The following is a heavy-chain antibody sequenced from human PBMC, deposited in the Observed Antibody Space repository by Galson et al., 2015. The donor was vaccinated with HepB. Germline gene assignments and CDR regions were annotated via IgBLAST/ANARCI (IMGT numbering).Heavy chain of an antibody. CDR3: AKLNTSGYYYYYMDV. D-gene: IGHD6-25*01. V-gene: IGHV3-23*01. Sequence: SLRLSCAASGFTFSSYAMSWVRQAPGKGLEWVSAISGSGGSTYYADSVKGRFTISRDNSKNTLYLQMNSLRAEDTAVYYCAKLNTSGYYYYYMDVWGKGTTVTVSS. CDR1: GFTFSSYA. J-gene: IGHJ6*03. CDR2: ISGSGGST.